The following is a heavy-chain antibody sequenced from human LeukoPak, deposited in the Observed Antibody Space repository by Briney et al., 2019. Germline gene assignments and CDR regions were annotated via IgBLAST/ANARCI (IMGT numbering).Heavy chain of an antibody. V-gene: IGHV3-30-3*02. Sequence: PGGSLRLSCAVSGFTFSRYAMHWVRQAPGKGLDWVALISYDGSQKYFADSVKGRFTISRDNSKNTLYLQMNSLRAEDTAVYYCAKPSSSGWQSNPFDPWGQGTLVTVSS. J-gene: IGHJ5*02. D-gene: IGHD6-19*01. CDR3: AKPSSSGWQSNPFDP. CDR2: ISYDGSQK. CDR1: GFTFSRYA.